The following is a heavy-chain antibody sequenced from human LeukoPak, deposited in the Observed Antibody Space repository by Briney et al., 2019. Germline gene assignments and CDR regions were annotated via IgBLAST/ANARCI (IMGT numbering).Heavy chain of an antibody. V-gene: IGHV6-1*01. J-gene: IGHJ6*02. CDR2: TYYRSKWYY. CDR3: ARLRRYIKQATSGMDV. D-gene: IGHD5-18*01. CDR1: GDSVSNDTAA. Sequence: SQTLSLTCAISGDSVSNDTAAWSWIRQSPSRGLEWLGRTYYRSKWYYDYAISVKSRMAIDLETSKNRFSLHLNSVTPDDTAVYYCARLRRYIKQATSGMDVWGQGTTVTGSS.